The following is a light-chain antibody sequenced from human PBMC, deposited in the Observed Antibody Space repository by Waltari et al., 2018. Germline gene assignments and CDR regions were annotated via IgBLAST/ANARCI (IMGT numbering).Light chain of an antibody. CDR3: QQYGNSPQT. Sequence: EIVLPQSPGTLSLSPGERATLSCRASQSVGSGYVAWYQQKRGQAPRLLIYGPSNRATGIPDRFSASGSGTDFSLTISRLEPEDFAFYYCQQYGNSPQTFGQGTKVEI. V-gene: IGKV3-20*01. CDR2: GPS. J-gene: IGKJ1*01. CDR1: QSVGSGY.